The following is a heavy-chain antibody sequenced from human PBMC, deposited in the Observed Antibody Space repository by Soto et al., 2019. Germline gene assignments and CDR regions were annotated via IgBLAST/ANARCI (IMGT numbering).Heavy chain of an antibody. CDR1: GFTFTNLW. CDR2: INGDGTLT. Sequence: EVQLVESGGGLVQPGGSLRLSCAASGFTFTNLWIYWVRQTPEKGLVWVAGINGDGTLTAYADSVKGRFTISRDNAKSTLYLQMNRLTIEATALYYCVRDFRWGQGTLVTVSS. V-gene: IGHV3-74*01. J-gene: IGHJ1*01. CDR3: VRDFR.